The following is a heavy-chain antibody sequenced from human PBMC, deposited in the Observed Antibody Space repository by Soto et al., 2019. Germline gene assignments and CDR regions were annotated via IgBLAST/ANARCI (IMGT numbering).Heavy chain of an antibody. J-gene: IGHJ4*02. Sequence: SETLSLACTVAGGSISSFYWSWIRQPPGKGLEWIGYIYYSGSTNYNPSLKSRVTISVDTSKNQLSLKLSSVTAADTAVYYCARRYGYYFDYWGQGTLVT. D-gene: IGHD4-17*01. CDR3: ARRYGYYFDY. CDR1: GGSISSFY. V-gene: IGHV4-59*08. CDR2: IYYSGST.